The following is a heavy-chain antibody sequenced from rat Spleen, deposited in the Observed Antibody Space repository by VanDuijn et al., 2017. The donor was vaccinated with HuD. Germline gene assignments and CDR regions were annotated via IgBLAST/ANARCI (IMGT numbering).Heavy chain of an antibody. CDR1: GFTFSDFD. CDR3: AKQGTGTYWHFDF. Sequence: EVQLVESGGGLVQPGRSLKLSCAASGFTFSDFDMAWVRQAPTKGLEWVATITYDGGSTYYRDSVKGRFTISRDNAKSTLYLQMDSLGSEDTATYYCAKQGTGTYWHFDFWGPGTMVTVSS. D-gene: IGHD5-1*01. V-gene: IGHV5S10*01. J-gene: IGHJ1*01. CDR2: ITYDGGST.